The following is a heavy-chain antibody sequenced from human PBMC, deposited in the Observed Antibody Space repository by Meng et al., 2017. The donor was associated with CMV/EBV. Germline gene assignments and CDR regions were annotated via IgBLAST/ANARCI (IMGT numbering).Heavy chain of an antibody. CDR2: MNPNSGNT. V-gene: IGHV1-8*01. D-gene: IGHD4-17*01. J-gene: IGHJ4*02. CDR3: ASLPVYGDYVRDY. Sequence: NASGYTVTSYDINWVRQATGQGLEWMGWMNPNSGNTGYAQKFQGRVTMTRNTSISTAYMELSSLRSEDTAVYYCASLPVYGDYVRDYWGQGTLVTVSS. CDR1: GYTVTSYD.